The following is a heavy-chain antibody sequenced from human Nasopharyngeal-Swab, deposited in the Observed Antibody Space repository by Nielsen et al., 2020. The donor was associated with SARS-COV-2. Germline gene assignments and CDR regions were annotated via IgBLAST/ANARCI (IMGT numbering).Heavy chain of an antibody. D-gene: IGHD3-10*01. V-gene: IGHV4-30-2*01. J-gene: IGHJ4*02. Sequence: WIRQPPGKGLEWIGYIYHSGSTYYNPTIKSQGTISVDRSKNQFSLKLSSVTAADTAVYYCAREGILWFGEEMWLFFDYWGQGTLVTVSS. CDR3: AREGILWFGEEMWLFFDY. CDR2: IYHSGST.